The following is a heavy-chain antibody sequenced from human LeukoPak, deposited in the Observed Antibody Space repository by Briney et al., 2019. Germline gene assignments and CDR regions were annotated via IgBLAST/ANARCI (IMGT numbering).Heavy chain of an antibody. J-gene: IGHJ3*02. Sequence: ASVKVSCKASGYTFTSYYMHWVRQAPGQGLEWMGIINPSGGSTSYAQKFQGRVTMTRDMSTSTVYMERSSLRSEDTAVYYCARVIPLVGATDAFDIWGHGTMVTASS. CDR3: ARVIPLVGATDAFDI. CDR2: INPSGGST. V-gene: IGHV1-46*01. CDR1: GYTFTSYY. D-gene: IGHD1-26*01.